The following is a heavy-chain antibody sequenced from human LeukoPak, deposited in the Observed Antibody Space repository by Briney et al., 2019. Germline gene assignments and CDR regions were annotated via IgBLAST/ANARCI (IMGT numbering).Heavy chain of an antibody. CDR2: ISYDGSNK. V-gene: IGHV3-30-3*01. Sequence: GGSLRLSCAASGFTFSSYAMHWVRQAPGKGLEWVAVISYDGSNKYYADSVKGRFTISRDNSKNTLYLQMNSLRAEDTAVYYCAREPPYNVVTPLKNAFDIWGQGTMVTVSS. J-gene: IGHJ3*02. CDR3: AREPPYNVVTPLKNAFDI. D-gene: IGHD4-23*01. CDR1: GFTFSSYA.